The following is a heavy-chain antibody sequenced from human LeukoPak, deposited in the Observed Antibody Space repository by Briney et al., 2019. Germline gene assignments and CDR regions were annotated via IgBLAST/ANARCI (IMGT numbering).Heavy chain of an antibody. CDR1: GGSISSSNW. V-gene: IGHV4-4*02. CDR2: IYHSGST. Sequence: SETLSLTCAVSGGSISSSNWWSWVRQPPGKGLEWIGEIYHSGSTNYNPSLKSRVTISVDKSKNQFSLKLSSVTAADTAVYYYARGRGYSYGYYYYYYGMDVWGQGTTVTVSS. D-gene: IGHD5-18*01. J-gene: IGHJ6*02. CDR3: ARGRGYSYGYYYYYYGMDV.